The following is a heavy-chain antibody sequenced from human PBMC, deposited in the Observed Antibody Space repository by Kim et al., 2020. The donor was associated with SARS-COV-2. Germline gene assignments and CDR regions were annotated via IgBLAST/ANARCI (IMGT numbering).Heavy chain of an antibody. CDR2: IYYSGST. V-gene: IGHV4-39*01. CDR3: ARQYYGMDV. J-gene: IGHJ6*02. Sequence: SETLSLTCTVSSGSISSSSYYWAWIRQPPGKWLEWIGSIYYSGSTYHNPSLKSRVTISVDTSKNQFSLRLSAVTAADTAVYYCARQYYGMDVWGQGTTVTVSS. CDR1: SGSISSSSYY.